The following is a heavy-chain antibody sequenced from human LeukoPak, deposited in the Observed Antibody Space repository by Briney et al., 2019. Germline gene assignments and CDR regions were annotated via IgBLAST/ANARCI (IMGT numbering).Heavy chain of an antibody. Sequence: ASVKVSCKASGYTFTIYDINWVRQATGQGLEWMGWMNPNSGNTGYAQKFQGRVTMTRNTSISTAYMELSSLRSEDTAVYYCARVYSYGSTFDYWGQGTLVTVSS. D-gene: IGHD5-18*01. J-gene: IGHJ4*02. V-gene: IGHV1-8*01. CDR1: GYTFTIYD. CDR2: MNPNSGNT. CDR3: ARVYSYGSTFDY.